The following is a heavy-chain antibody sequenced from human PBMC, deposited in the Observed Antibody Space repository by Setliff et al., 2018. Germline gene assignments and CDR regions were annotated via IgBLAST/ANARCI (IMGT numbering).Heavy chain of an antibody. CDR1: GFAFNRHG. J-gene: IGHJ4*02. D-gene: IGHD3-9*01. CDR3: ACPDILTGLYDY. CDR2: INWDGRTT. Sequence: PGGSLRLSCAASGFAFNRHGMNWVRQVPGKGLEWVSTINWDGRTTGYTDSVKGRFTISRDNAKNSLYLQMNSLRAEDTAVYYCACPDILTGLYDYWGQGTLVTVSS. V-gene: IGHV3-20*04.